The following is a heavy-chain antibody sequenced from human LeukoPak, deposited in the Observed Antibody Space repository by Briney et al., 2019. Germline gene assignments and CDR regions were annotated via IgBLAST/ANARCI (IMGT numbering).Heavy chain of an antibody. CDR1: GFNFSSYA. CDR3: AKAAARRGRLNYFDY. Sequence: GGSLRLSCAASGFNFSSYAMSWVRQAPGKGLEWVSAISGSGGSTYYADSVKGRFTISRDNSKNTLYLQMNSLRAEDTAVYYCAKAAARRGRLNYFDYWGQGTLVTVSS. D-gene: IGHD3-10*01. CDR2: ISGSGGST. V-gene: IGHV3-23*01. J-gene: IGHJ4*02.